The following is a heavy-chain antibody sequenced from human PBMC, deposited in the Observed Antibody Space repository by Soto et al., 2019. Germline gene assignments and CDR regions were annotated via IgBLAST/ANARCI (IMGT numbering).Heavy chain of an antibody. Sequence: PGGSLRLSCAASGFTFSSYGIHWGRQAPGKGLEWVAVISYDGSNKYYADSVKGRFTISRDNSKNTLYLQMNSLRAEDTAVYYCAKGGVDIAARPDYYYYGMDVWGQGTTVTVSS. CDR1: GFTFSSYG. J-gene: IGHJ6*02. V-gene: IGHV3-30*18. CDR2: ISYDGSNK. CDR3: AKGGVDIAARPDYYYYGMDV. D-gene: IGHD6-6*01.